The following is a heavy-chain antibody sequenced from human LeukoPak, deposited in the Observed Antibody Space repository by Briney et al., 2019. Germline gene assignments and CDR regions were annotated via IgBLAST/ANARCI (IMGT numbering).Heavy chain of an antibody. CDR2: ISGNGNTI. J-gene: IGHJ5*02. CDR1: GFTFSNYE. Sequence: PGGSLRLSCAASGFTFSNYEMNWVRQAPGKGLEWLTYISGNGNTIYYADSVKGRFTISRDNAKNSLYLQMNSLRAEDTAVYYCARERPHYYGSGSSVGWFDPWGQGTLVTVSS. CDR3: ARERPHYYGSGSSVGWFDP. V-gene: IGHV3-48*03. D-gene: IGHD3-10*01.